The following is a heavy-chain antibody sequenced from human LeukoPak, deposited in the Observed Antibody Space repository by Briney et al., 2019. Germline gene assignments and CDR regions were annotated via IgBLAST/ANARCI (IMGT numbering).Heavy chain of an antibody. CDR1: GYTFSGYY. J-gene: IGHJ4*02. V-gene: IGHV1-2*02. CDR3: ARVVVVPADYFDH. Sequence: ASVKVSCKASGYTFSGYYMHWVRQAPGQGLEWMGWINANSGGVHYAQKFQGRVTMTRDTSTSTAYMELSRLKSDDTAVYYCARVVVVPADYFDHWGQGALVTVSS. D-gene: IGHD2-2*01. CDR2: INANSGGV.